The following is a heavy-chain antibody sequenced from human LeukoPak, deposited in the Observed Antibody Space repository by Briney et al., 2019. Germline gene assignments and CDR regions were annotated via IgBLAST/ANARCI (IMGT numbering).Heavy chain of an antibody. Sequence: GGSLRLSCAASGFTFSSYEMNWVRQAPGKGLEWVSYISSSGSTIYYADSVKGRFTISRDNAKNSLYLQMNSLSAEDTAVYYCASPRAADDYWGQGTLVTVSS. D-gene: IGHD3-10*01. CDR3: ASPRAADDY. J-gene: IGHJ4*02. CDR1: GFTFSSYE. CDR2: ISSSGSTI. V-gene: IGHV3-48*03.